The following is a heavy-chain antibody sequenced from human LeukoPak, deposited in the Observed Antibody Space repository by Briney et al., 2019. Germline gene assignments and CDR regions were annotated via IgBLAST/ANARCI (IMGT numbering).Heavy chain of an antibody. CDR1: GFTFSSSA. J-gene: IGHJ4*02. D-gene: IGHD3-22*01. CDR2: ISGSGGRT. V-gene: IGHV3-23*01. CDR3: ANQKKSYYDISADY. Sequence: GGSLRLSCAASGFTFSSSAMTWVRQAPGKGLECVSSISGSGGRTYYADSVKGRFTISRENSKNTVYLQMNSLRTNDTAVYYCANQKKSYYDISADYWNQGPLVTVS.